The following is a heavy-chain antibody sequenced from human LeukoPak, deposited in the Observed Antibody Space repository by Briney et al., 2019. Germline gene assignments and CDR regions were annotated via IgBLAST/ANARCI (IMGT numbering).Heavy chain of an antibody. Sequence: PSETLSLTCAASGGSFSSYYWSWIRQSPGKGLEWIAEINHRGDTNYNPSVKSRVTISVDTSKNQFSLKVTSLTAADTAVYYCARGSTISETGYFDYWGQGTLVTVSS. CDR3: ARGSTISETGYFDY. D-gene: IGHD1-1*01. J-gene: IGHJ4*03. CDR2: INHRGDT. CDR1: GGSFSSYY. V-gene: IGHV4-34*01.